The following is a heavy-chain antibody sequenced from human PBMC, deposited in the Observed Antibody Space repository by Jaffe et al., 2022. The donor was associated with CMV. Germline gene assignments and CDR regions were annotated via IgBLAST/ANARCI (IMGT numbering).Heavy chain of an antibody. J-gene: IGHJ4*02. V-gene: IGHV3-33*08. CDR3: ARAPQVYYYDSSGYPDLFDY. CDR1: GFTFSSYG. D-gene: IGHD3-22*01. Sequence: QVQLVESGGGVVQPGRSLRLSCAASGFTFSSYGMHWVRQAPGKGLEWVAVIWYDGSNKYYADSVKGRFTISRDNSKNTLYLQMNSLRAEDTAVYYCARAPQVYYYDSSGYPDLFDYWGQGTLVTVSS. CDR2: IWYDGSNK.